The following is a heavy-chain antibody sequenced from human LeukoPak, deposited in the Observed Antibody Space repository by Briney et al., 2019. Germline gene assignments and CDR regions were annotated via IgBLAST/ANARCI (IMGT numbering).Heavy chain of an antibody. CDR1: GFSVGTNY. V-gene: IGHV3-66*01. J-gene: IGHJ4*02. D-gene: IGHD6-19*01. CDR2: VYGGGTT. Sequence: PGGSLRLSCAASGFSVGTNYVSWVRQGPGKGLEWVSVVYGGGTTYYADSAKGRFAISRDNSMNTVHLQMDSLRDEDTAVYYCAKGTSVAGTIFGYWGQGTLVTVSS. CDR3: AKGTSVAGTIFGY.